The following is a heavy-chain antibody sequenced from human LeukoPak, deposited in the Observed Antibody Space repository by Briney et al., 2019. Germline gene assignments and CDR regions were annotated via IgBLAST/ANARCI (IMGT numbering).Heavy chain of an antibody. J-gene: IGHJ4*02. CDR2: IKQDARET. V-gene: IGHV3-7*01. CDR1: GFTFSTSW. Sequence: GGSLRLSCAASGFTFSTSWMSWVRQAPGKGLEWVAYIKQDARETNYVDSVKGRFTISRDNAKNSLYLQMNSLRAEDTAVYYCARPRVPDSWGQGTLVTVSS. CDR3: ARPRVPDS.